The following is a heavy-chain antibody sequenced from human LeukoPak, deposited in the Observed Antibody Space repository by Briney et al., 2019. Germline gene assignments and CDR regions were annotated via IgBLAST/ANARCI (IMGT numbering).Heavy chain of an antibody. D-gene: IGHD3-10*01. V-gene: IGHV1-8*01. CDR3: ARGPILVRGVILADSVGGMDV. Sequence: ASVKVSCKASGYTFAGYDINWVRQAAGQGLEWMGWMNPNSGNANSAQKFQGRITMTRDTSIDTAYMELSSLRSEDTAVYYCARGPILVRGVILADSVGGMDVWGQGTTVTVSS. CDR1: GYTFAGYD. J-gene: IGHJ6*02. CDR2: MNPNSGNA.